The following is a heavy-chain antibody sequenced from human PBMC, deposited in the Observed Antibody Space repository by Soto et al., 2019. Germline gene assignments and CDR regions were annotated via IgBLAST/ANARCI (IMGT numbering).Heavy chain of an antibody. Sequence: PGGSLRLSCAASGFAFKSYTMSWVRQAPGKGLEWVSGFSGRGGGTYYADSVKGRFTISRDNSKNTLYLQMNSLSAEDTAVYYCAKDVLEQSSSWFYFFDHWGQGALVTVSS. D-gene: IGHD3-3*01. CDR3: AKDVLEQSSSWFYFFDH. V-gene: IGHV3-23*01. CDR2: FSGRGGGT. J-gene: IGHJ4*02. CDR1: GFAFKSYT.